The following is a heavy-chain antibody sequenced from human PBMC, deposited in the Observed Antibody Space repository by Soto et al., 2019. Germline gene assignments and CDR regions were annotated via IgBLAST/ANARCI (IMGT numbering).Heavy chain of an antibody. J-gene: IGHJ5*02. D-gene: IGHD3-3*01. CDR2: ISTYHGDT. CDR3: ARDRLPGTGYADFGSGGSRWVDP. V-gene: IGHV1-18*04. CDR1: GYSFTDYG. Sequence: QVQLVQSGAEVKRPGASVRVSCKTSGYSFTDYGVSWVRQAPGQGLEWMGWISTYHGDTNYAQKFQGRFTMTTDTLRNTAFMDLWSLKSDDTAVHFCARDRLPGTGYADFGSGGSRWVDPWGQGTLVSVSS.